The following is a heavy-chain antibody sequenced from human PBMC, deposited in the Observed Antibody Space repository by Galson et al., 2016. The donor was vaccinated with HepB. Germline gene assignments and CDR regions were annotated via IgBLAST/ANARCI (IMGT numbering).Heavy chain of an antibody. CDR1: GFTFRYFS. V-gene: IGHV3-66*01. J-gene: IGHJ4*02. Sequence: SLRLSCAASGFTFRYFSIHWVRQAPGKGLEWVSLIYSGGETLYADSVKGRFTISKDNSNNMLYLQMNSLRVEDTAVYYCARDLWGDCRTTTCSHLDSWGQGTLVTVSS. CDR2: IYSGGET. D-gene: IGHD1-14*01. CDR3: ARDLWGDCRTTTCSHLDS.